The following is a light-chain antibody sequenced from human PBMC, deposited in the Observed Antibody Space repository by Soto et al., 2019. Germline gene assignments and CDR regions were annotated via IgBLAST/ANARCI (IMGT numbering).Light chain of an antibody. CDR3: ETWDSSTHV. V-gene: IGLV4-60*02. J-gene: IGLJ3*02. CDR2: LEGSGSY. CDR1: SGHSSYI. Sequence: QPVLTQSSSASASLGSSVKLTCTLSSGHSSYIIAWHQQQPGKAPRYLMKLEGSGSYNKGSGVPDRFSGSSSGADRYLTISNLHFEDEADYYCETWDSSTHVFGGGTKVTVL.